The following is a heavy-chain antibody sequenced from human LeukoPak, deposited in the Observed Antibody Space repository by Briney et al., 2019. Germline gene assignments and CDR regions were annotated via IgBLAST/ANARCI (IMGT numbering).Heavy chain of an antibody. CDR2: IYTRGST. CDR1: GGSISSYY. D-gene: IGHD1-26*01. V-gene: IGHV4-4*07. CDR3: AREIPLVGATDY. Sequence: SETLSLTCTVSGGSISSYYWSWIRQPAGKGLEWIGRIYTRGSTNYNPSLKSRVTMSVDTSKNQFSLKLSSVTAADTAVYYCAREIPLVGATDYWGQGTLVTVSS. J-gene: IGHJ4*02.